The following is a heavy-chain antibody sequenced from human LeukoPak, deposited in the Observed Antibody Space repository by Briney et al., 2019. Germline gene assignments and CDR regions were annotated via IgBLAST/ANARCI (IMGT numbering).Heavy chain of an antibody. CDR3: ARRRADSSGYFYGGFDP. V-gene: IGHV5-10-1*01. CDR2: IDPGDSYT. D-gene: IGHD3-22*01. Sequence: GESLKISCKGSGYIFTSYWITWVRLMPGEGLEWMGTIDPGDSYTNYSPSFQGHVTISVDRSITTAYLQWSSLKASDTAIYYCARRRADSSGYFYGGFDPWGQGTLVTVSS. J-gene: IGHJ5*02. CDR1: GYIFTSYW.